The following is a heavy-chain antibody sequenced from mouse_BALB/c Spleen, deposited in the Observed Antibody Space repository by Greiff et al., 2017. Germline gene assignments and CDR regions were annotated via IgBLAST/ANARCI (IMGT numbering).Heavy chain of an antibody. D-gene: IGHD1-2*01. CDR3: VRSPSTPGYDY. J-gene: IGHJ4*01. CDR1: GFSLTSYD. Sequence: QVQLKESGPGLVAPSQSLSITCTVSGFSLTSYDISWIRQPPGKGLEWLGVIWTGGGTNYNSAFMSRLSISKDNSKSQVFLKMNSLQTDDTAIYYCVRSPSTPGYDYWGQGTSVTVSS. V-gene: IGHV2-9-2*01. CDR2: IWTGGGT.